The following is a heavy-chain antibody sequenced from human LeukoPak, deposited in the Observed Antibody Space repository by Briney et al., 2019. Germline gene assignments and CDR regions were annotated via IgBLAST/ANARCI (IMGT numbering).Heavy chain of an antibody. Sequence: SETLSLTCTVAGGSMSSYYWSWIRQPPGKGLEWIGYIYYSGSTNYNPSLKSRVTISVDTSKNQFSLKLSSVTAADTAVYYCARDLTGFGKINWFDPWGQGTLVTVSS. CDR3: ARDLTGFGKINWFDP. V-gene: IGHV4-59*01. CDR1: GGSMSSYY. J-gene: IGHJ5*02. CDR2: IYYSGST. D-gene: IGHD3-9*01.